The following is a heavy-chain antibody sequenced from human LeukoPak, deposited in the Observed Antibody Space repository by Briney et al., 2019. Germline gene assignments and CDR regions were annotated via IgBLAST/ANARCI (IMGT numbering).Heavy chain of an antibody. Sequence: GGSLRLSCAASGFTFSSYGMNWVRQAPGKGLEWVSYISSSSNVIYYTESVKGRFTISRDNAKNLVYLQLNGLRPEDTAIYYCARGDPIYDFWSGGDYWGQGSLVTVSS. CDR2: ISSSSNVI. D-gene: IGHD3-3*01. J-gene: IGHJ4*02. CDR1: GFTFSSYG. CDR3: ARGDPIYDFWSGGDY. V-gene: IGHV3-48*01.